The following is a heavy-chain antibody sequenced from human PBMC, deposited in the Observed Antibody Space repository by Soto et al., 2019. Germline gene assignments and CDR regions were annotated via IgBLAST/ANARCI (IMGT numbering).Heavy chain of an antibody. J-gene: IGHJ4*02. Sequence: TGGSLRLSCAASEFTFSTYSMNWVRQAPGKGLEWVSFISTSSSTLYYADSVKGRFTISRDNAKNSLYLQINSLRDEDTAVYYCAGSVRGSHNLGYWGQGTLVTVSS. V-gene: IGHV3-48*02. CDR1: EFTFSTYS. CDR2: ISTSSSTL. D-gene: IGHD3-16*01. CDR3: AGSVRGSHNLGY.